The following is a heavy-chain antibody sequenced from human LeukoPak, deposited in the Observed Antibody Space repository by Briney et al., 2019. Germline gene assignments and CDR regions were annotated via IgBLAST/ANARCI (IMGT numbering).Heavy chain of an antibody. D-gene: IGHD3-22*01. CDR1: GFTFSSYA. V-gene: IGHV3-23*01. CDR3: AKDKGYYYDSSGHDAFDI. J-gene: IGHJ3*02. Sequence: GGSLRLSCAASGFTFSSYATSWVRQAPGKGLEWVSAISGSGGSTYYADSVKGRFTISRDNSKNTLYLQMNSLRAEDTAVYYCAKDKGYYYDSSGHDAFDIWGQGQWSPSLQ. CDR2: ISGSGGST.